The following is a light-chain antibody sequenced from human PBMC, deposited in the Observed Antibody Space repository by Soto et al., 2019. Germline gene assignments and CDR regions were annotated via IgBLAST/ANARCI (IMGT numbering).Light chain of an antibody. CDR3: KQYGTSPRT. Sequence: EIVLTQSPGPLSLSPGERATLSCRASQTVSNNYLAWYQQKPGQAPRLLIYGVSSRATGIPDRFSGSGSGTDFTLTTSRLESEDFAVYYCKQYGTSPRTCAKGPRVNIK. V-gene: IGKV3-20*01. CDR2: GVS. J-gene: IGKJ1*01. CDR1: QTVSNNY.